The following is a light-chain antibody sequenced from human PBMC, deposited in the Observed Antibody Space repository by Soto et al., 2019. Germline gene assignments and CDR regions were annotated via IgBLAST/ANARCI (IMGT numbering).Light chain of an antibody. J-gene: IGKJ1*01. CDR1: QGIIDY. V-gene: IGKV1-27*01. Sequence: IQMTQSPSSLSASVGDRVTITCRASQGIIDYLAWYQQKPGKAPKLLIYAASTLQSGVTSRFSGSGAGTDFTLTISSLQPEDVATYYCQKYNSAPRTFGQGTKVEIK. CDR2: AAS. CDR3: QKYNSAPRT.